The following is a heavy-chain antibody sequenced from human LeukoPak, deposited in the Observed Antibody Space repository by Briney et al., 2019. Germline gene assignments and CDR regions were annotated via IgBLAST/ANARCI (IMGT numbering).Heavy chain of an antibody. Sequence: TLSLTCTVSGXXXXXXDYYXSXIRQPPGXXLXXXXYIYYSGSTYYNPSLKSRITISVDTSKNQFSLKLSSVTAADTAVYYCARVSEGIHFWSGYYSWGQGTLVTVSS. V-gene: IGHV4-30-4*01. CDR2: IYYSGST. CDR1: GXXXXXXDYY. CDR3: ARVSEGIHFWSGYYS. J-gene: IGHJ4*02. D-gene: IGHD3-3*02.